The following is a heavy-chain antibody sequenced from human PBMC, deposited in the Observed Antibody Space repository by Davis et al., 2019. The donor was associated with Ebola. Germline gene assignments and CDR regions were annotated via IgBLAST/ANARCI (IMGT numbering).Heavy chain of an antibody. Sequence: GSLRLSCAASGFTFSSYGMHWVRQAPGKGLEWVAVISYDGSNKYYADSVKGRFTISRDNSKNTLYLQMNSLRAEDTAVYYCANTACHYMYWNDVIDNCAFDYWGQGTLVTVSS. V-gene: IGHV3-30*18. D-gene: IGHD1-1*01. J-gene: IGHJ4*02. CDR1: GFTFSSYG. CDR2: ISYDGSNK. CDR3: ANTACHYMYWNDVIDNCAFDY.